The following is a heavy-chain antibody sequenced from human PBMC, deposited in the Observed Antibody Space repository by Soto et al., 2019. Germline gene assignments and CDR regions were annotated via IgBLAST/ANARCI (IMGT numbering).Heavy chain of an antibody. CDR2: IYYSGST. V-gene: IGHV4-31*03. Sequence: QVQLQESGPGLVKPSQTLSFTCTVSGGSISSGGYHWSWIRQHPGKGLEWIGYIYYSGSTYDNPSLRSRVIISTDASKNQFSLRLSSVTAADTAVYYCARRGAAPNDVFDIWGQGTLVTVSS. CDR3: ARRGAAPNDVFDI. CDR1: GGSISSGGYH. J-gene: IGHJ3*02. D-gene: IGHD6-13*01.